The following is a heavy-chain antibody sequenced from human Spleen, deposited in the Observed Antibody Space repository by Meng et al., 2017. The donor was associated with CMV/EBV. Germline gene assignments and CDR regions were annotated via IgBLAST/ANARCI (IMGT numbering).Heavy chain of an antibody. CDR1: GYTFTSYG. V-gene: IGHV1-18*01. CDR2: ISAYNGNT. J-gene: IGHJ3*02. D-gene: IGHD6-13*01. Sequence: ASVKVSCKASGYTFTSYGISWVRQAPGQGLEWMGWISAYNGNTNYAQKFQGRVTMTEDTSTDTAYMELSSLRSEDTAVYYCATGSIAAAGYAFDIWGQGTMVTVSS. CDR3: ATGSIAAAGYAFDI.